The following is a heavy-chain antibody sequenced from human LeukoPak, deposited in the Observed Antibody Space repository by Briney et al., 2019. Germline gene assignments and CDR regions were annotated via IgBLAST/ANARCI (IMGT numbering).Heavy chain of an antibody. D-gene: IGHD2-8*01. Sequence: ASVKVSCKASGYTFTSYGISWVRQAPGQGLEWMGWINPNSGGTNYAQKFQGRVTMTRDTSISTAYMELSRLRSDDTAVYYCARLYAYYYYYMDVWGKGTTVTVSS. V-gene: IGHV1-2*02. CDR2: INPNSGGT. J-gene: IGHJ6*03. CDR1: GYTFTSYG. CDR3: ARLYAYYYYYMDV.